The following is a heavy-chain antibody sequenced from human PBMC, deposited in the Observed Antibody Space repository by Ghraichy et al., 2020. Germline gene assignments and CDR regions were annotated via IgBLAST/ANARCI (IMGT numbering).Heavy chain of an antibody. CDR1: GNTFRGYY. J-gene: IGHJ4*02. Sequence: ASVKVSCKSSGNTFRGYYIHWVRRGPGQGLEWMGWINPSSGGTKYAQRFQGRVTMTRDTSISTVYMELSSLRSDDTAVYYCASGYDSESDYWGQGTLVTVSS. CDR3: ASGYDSESDY. V-gene: IGHV1-2*02. D-gene: IGHD5-12*01. CDR2: INPSSGGT.